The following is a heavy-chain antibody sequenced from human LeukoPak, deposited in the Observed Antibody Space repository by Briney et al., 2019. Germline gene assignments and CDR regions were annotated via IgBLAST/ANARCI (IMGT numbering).Heavy chain of an antibody. D-gene: IGHD2-8*01. J-gene: IGHJ6*02. CDR2: INHSGST. CDR1: GGSFSGYY. Sequence: SETLSLTCAAYGGSFSGYYWSWIRQPPGEGLEWIGEINHSGSTNYNPSLKSRVTISVDTSKNQFSLKLSSVTAADTAVYYCARGGTNNYYYYYGMDVWGQGTTVTVSS. CDR3: ARGGTNNYYYYYGMDV. V-gene: IGHV4-34*01.